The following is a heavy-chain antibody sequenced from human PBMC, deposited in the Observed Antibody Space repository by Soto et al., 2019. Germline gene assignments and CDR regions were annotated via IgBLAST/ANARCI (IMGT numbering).Heavy chain of an antibody. CDR2: IYYSGST. CDR1: GGSISSGGYY. CDR3: ARERLTGRYYYGMDV. D-gene: IGHD7-27*01. Sequence: QVQLQESGPELVKPSQTLSLTCTVSGGSISSGGYYWSWIRQHPGKGLEWIGYIYYSGSTYYNPSLKSRVTISVDTSKNQFSLKLSSVTAADTAVYYCARERLTGRYYYGMDVWGQGTTVTVSS. J-gene: IGHJ6*02. V-gene: IGHV4-31*03.